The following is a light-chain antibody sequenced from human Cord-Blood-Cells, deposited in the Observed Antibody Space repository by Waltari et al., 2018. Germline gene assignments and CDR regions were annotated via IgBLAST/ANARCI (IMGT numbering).Light chain of an antibody. V-gene: IGLV2-23*01. CDR3: YSYAGSSTYV. J-gene: IGLJ1*01. CDR1: SSDVGSYKL. CDR2: DGS. Sequence: QSALTQPASVSGSSGQSITISFTGTSSDVGSYKLVSWDQWHPGKAPNLMIYDGSNRPSGISNRCSCSKSGHPTSLTITGHKAEYKADYYSYSYAGSSTYVFGTGTKVTLL.